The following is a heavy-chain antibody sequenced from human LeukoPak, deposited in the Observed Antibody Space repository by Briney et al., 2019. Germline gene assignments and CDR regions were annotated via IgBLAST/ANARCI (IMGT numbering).Heavy chain of an antibody. Sequence: MTSETLSLTCSVSGASISSGSNYWGWIRQPPGKTLEWIGSIYSSGSTYYNSSLQSRVIIIIDTPKNQFSLKLSSVTAADTAVYYCARGLAKHIVVVTASYFDYWGQGTLVTVSS. CDR2: IYSSGST. V-gene: IGHV4-39*07. D-gene: IGHD2-21*02. J-gene: IGHJ4*02. CDR1: GASISSGSNY. CDR3: ARGLAKHIVVVTASYFDY.